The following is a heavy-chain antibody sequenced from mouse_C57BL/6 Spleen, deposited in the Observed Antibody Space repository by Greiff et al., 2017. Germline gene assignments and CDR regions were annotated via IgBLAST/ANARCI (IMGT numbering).Heavy chain of an antibody. CDR1: GFTFTDYY. J-gene: IGHJ4*01. V-gene: IGHV14-2*01. D-gene: IGHD2-4*01. CDR2: IDPEDGDT. CDR3: ARYEYDGYYYAMGG. Sequence: VQLQQSGAELVKPGASVKLSCTASGFTFTDYYMHWVKQRPGQGLEWIGWIDPEDGDTKYAPKFQGKATITADTSSTTAYLQLSSLTSEDTAVFYCARYEYDGYYYAMGGWGQGTSVTVAS.